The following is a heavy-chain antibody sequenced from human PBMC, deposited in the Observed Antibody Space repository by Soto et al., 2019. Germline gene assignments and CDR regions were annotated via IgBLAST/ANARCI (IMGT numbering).Heavy chain of an antibody. J-gene: IGHJ5*02. Sequence: SETLSLTCAVYGGSFSGYYWSWIRQPPGKGLEWIGEINHRGSTNYNPSLKSRVTISVDTSKNQFSLKLRSVTAADTAVYYCARVPNGDYPPYNWFDPRGQGTLVTVSS. CDR3: ARVPNGDYPPYNWFDP. CDR1: GGSFSGYY. CDR2: INHRGST. V-gene: IGHV4-34*01. D-gene: IGHD4-17*01.